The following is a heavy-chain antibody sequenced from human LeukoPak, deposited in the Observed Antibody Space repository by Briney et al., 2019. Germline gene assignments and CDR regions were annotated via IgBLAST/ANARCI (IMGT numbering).Heavy chain of an antibody. CDR2: SSSSGRTT. D-gene: IGHD5-18*01. CDR1: GFTFSSYE. V-gene: IGHV3-48*03. CDR3: AIAGPGYSFDH. Sequence: PGGSLRLSCAASGFTFSSYEMHWVRQAPGKGLEWVSCSSSSGRTTDYADSVKGRFTVSRDNARNSLYLQMNSLRGEDTAVYYCAIAGPGYSFDHWGQGTLVAVSS. J-gene: IGHJ4*02.